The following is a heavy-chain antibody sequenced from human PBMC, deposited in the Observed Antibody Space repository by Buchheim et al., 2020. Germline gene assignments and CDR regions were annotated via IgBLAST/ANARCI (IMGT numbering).Heavy chain of an antibody. CDR1: GGSISSGDYY. D-gene: IGHD3-10*01. V-gene: IGHV4-30-4*01. CDR3: ARGDSRFGELPQYYFDY. CDR2: IYYSGST. Sequence: QVQLQESGPGLVKPSQTLSLTCTVSGGSISSGDYYWSWIRQPPGKGLEWIGYIYYSGSTYYNPSLKSRVTITGDTTKNQFSLKLSSVTAADTAVYYCARGDSRFGELPQYYFDYWGQGTL. J-gene: IGHJ4*02.